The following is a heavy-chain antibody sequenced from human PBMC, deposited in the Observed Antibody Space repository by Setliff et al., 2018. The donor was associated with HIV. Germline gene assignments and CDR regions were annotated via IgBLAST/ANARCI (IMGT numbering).Heavy chain of an antibody. J-gene: IGHJ4*02. V-gene: IGHV1-2*02. CDR3: VTGEGLRF. D-gene: IGHD2-15*01. CDR2: INPNSGGT. Sequence: ASVKVSCKASGYTFTDYYMHWVRQAPGQGLEWMGWINPNSGGTNYAEKFQGRVTMTTATSSDTAYLYLSSLRSEDTAVYYCVTGEGLRFWGQGTLVTVSS. CDR1: GYTFTDYY.